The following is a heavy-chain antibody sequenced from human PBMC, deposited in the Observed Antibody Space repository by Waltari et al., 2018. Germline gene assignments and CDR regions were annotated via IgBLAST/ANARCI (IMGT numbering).Heavy chain of an antibody. CDR1: GFTFSSYG. D-gene: IGHD6-13*01. J-gene: IGHJ4*02. Sequence: QVQLVESGGGVVQPGSSLRLSCAASGFTFSSYGLHWVRQAPGKGLEWVAVIWYDGSNKYYADSVKGRFTISRDNSKNTLYLQMNSLRAEDTAVYYCARDKAAAAALDYWGQGTLVTVSS. V-gene: IGHV3-33*01. CDR2: IWYDGSNK. CDR3: ARDKAAAAALDY.